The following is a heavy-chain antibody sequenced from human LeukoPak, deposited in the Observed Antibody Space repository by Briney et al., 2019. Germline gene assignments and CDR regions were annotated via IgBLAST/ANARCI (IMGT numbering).Heavy chain of an antibody. D-gene: IGHD2-2*01. V-gene: IGHV1-18*04. J-gene: IGHJ4*02. CDR2: ISGYNGNA. CDR1: GYTFTSYG. Sequence: ASVKVSCKASGYTFTSYGISWVRQAPGQGLEWMGWISGYNGNANYAQKLQGRATMTTDTSTSTAYMELRSLRSDDTAVYYCARDLNLIVVVPAAHVFDYWGQGTLVIVSS. CDR3: ARDLNLIVVVPAAHVFDY.